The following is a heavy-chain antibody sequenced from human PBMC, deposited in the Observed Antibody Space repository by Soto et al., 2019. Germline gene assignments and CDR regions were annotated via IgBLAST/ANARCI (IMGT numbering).Heavy chain of an antibody. V-gene: IGHV1-18*01. Sequence: QVHLVQSGAEVKKPGASVKVSCKGSGYAFTTYGITWVRQAPGQGLEWMGWISAHNGNTNDAQKLQGRVTVNRDTSTSTAYMELRSLRSDDTAVYYCARGRYGDYWGQGALVTVSS. D-gene: IGHD1-1*01. CDR3: ARGRYGDY. CDR2: ISAHNGNT. CDR1: GYAFTTYG. J-gene: IGHJ4*02.